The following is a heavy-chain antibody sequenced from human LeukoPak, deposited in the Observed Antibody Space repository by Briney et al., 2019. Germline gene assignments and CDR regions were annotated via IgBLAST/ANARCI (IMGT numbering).Heavy chain of an antibody. CDR1: GYIFTGYY. V-gene: IGHV1-2*02. CDR3: ARTSYCSSTSCRKGFDY. CDR2: INPNSGGT. D-gene: IGHD2-2*01. Sequence: GASVKVSCKASGYIFTGYYMHWVRQAPGQGLEWMGWINPNSGGTNYAQTFQGRVTMTRDTSISTAYMELSRLRSDDTAVYHCARTSYCSSTSCRKGFDYWGQGTLVTVSS. J-gene: IGHJ4*02.